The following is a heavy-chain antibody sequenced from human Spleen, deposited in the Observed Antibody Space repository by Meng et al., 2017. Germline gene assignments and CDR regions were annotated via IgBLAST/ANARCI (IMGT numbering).Heavy chain of an antibody. CDR3: ARVSIGYSSSWYVSLGYYFDY. Sequence: ASVKVSCKASGYTFTTYGISWVRQAPGQGLEWMGWISAYNGNTNHAQKLQGRVTMTTDTSTSTAYMELRSLRSDDTAVYYCARVSIGYSSSWYVSLGYYFDYWGQGTLVTSAS. D-gene: IGHD6-13*01. CDR2: ISAYNGNT. J-gene: IGHJ4*02. CDR1: GYTFTTYG. V-gene: IGHV1-18*01.